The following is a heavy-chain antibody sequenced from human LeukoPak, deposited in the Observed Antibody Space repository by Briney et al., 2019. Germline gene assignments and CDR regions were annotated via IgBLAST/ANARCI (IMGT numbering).Heavy chain of an antibody. Sequence: SETLSLTCAVSGGSISSGGYSWSWIRQPPGKGLEWIGYIYHSGSTYYNPSLKSRVTISVDRSKNQFSLKLSSVTAADTAVYYCARTLRYFDSYYFDYWGQGTLVTVYS. CDR2: IYHSGST. J-gene: IGHJ4*02. CDR1: GGSISSGGYS. V-gene: IGHV4-30-2*01. CDR3: ARTLRYFDSYYFDY. D-gene: IGHD3-9*01.